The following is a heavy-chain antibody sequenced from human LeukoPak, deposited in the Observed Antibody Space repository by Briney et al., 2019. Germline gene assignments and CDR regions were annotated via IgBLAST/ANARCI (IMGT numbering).Heavy chain of an antibody. Sequence: SETLSLTCTISGGSISSYYWSWIRQPPGKGLEWIGYINYSGSTNYNPSLKSRVTISVDTSKNQFSLKLSSVTAADTAVYYCARVDSGSYYFDYWGQGTLVTVSS. CDR1: GGSISSYY. CDR2: INYSGST. J-gene: IGHJ4*02. D-gene: IGHD1-26*01. CDR3: ARVDSGSYYFDY. V-gene: IGHV4-59*01.